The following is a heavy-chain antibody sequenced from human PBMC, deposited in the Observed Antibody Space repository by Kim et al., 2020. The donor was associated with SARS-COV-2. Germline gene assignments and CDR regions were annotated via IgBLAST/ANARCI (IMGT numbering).Heavy chain of an antibody. V-gene: IGHV3-15*01. Sequence: GGSLRLSCEASGFTFNNAWMSWVRQAPGKGLEWVGRIKSKTDDGTTDYAAPVKGRFTISRDDSKNTLYLQMNSLKTEDTAVYFCSTGYCSSTSCYVFDYWGQGTLVTVSS. D-gene: IGHD2-2*01. CDR1: GFTFNNAW. CDR2: IKSKTDDGTT. CDR3: STGYCSSTSCYVFDY. J-gene: IGHJ4*02.